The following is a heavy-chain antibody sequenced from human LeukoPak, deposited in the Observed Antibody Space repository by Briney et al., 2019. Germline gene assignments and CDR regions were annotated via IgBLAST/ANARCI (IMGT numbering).Heavy chain of an antibody. CDR2: IIPIFGTA. Sequence: SXXRQAPGQGLEWMGGIIPIFGTANYAQKFQGRVTITADESTSTAYMELSSLRSEDTAVYYCARDYCSSTSCLFDYWGQGTLVTVSS. J-gene: IGHJ4*02. CDR3: ARDYCSSTSCLFDY. D-gene: IGHD2-2*01. V-gene: IGHV1-69*01.